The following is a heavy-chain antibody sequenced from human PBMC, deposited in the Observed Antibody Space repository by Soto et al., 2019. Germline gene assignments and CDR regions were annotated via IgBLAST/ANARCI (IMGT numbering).Heavy chain of an antibody. CDR2: IVVGSGNT. J-gene: IGHJ6*02. V-gene: IGHV1-58*01. CDR3: AAVWLLFLEWFPQPYYVMDF. D-gene: IGHD3-3*01. Sequence: GASVKVSCKASGFTFTNSAVQWVRQARGQRLEWIGWIVVGSGNTNYAQKFQERVTITRDMSTSTAYMELSSLRSEDTAVYYCAAVWLLFLEWFPQPYYVMDFWAQGTTVTVSS. CDR1: GFTFTNSA.